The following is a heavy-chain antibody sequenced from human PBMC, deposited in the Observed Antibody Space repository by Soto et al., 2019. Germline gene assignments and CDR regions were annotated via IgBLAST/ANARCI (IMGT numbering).Heavy chain of an antibody. J-gene: IGHJ5*01. Sequence: PSETLSLPCTVSGGSISSYYWSWIRQPPGKGLEWIGYTYYSGRTKYNPSLKSRVIISVDTAKNQCSLKVSSVTAADTAVYYCARPPRYGSSWYRGWFNPLGRGTLGALSS. CDR2: TYYSGRT. V-gene: IGHV4-59*01. CDR1: GGSISSYY. D-gene: IGHD6-13*01. CDR3: ARPPRYGSSWYRGWFNP.